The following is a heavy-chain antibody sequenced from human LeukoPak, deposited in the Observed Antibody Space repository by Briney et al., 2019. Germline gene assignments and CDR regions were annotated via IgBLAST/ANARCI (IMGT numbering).Heavy chain of an antibody. Sequence: ASVKVSCKASGYTFTGYYMHWVRQAPGQGLEWMGWINPNSGGTNYAQKFQGRVTMTRDTSISTAYMELSRLRSDDTAVYYCARSYASSWYWSWFDPWGQGTLVTVSS. D-gene: IGHD6-13*01. J-gene: IGHJ5*02. CDR3: ARSYASSWYWSWFDP. CDR2: INPNSGGT. V-gene: IGHV1-2*02. CDR1: GYTFTGYY.